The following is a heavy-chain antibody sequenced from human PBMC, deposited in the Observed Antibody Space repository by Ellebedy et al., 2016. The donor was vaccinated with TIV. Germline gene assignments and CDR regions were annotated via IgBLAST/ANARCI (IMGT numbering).Heavy chain of an antibody. D-gene: IGHD1-26*01. J-gene: IGHJ5*02. Sequence: SETLSLTXAVYGGSFSGYYWSWIRQPAGKGLEWIGRIYTSGSTNYNPSLKSRVTMSVDTSKNQFSLKLSSVTAADTAVYYCARVGATRGWYWFNPWGQGTLVTVSS. CDR3: ARVGATRGWYWFNP. CDR2: IYTSGST. CDR1: GGSFSGYY. V-gene: IGHV4-59*10.